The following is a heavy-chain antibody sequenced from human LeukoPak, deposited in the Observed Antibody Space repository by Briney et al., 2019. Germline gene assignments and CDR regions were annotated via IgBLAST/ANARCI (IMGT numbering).Heavy chain of an antibody. V-gene: IGHV3-74*01. CDR3: VRRYCSGGSCYFDY. CDR1: GLTFSSYW. Sequence: PGGSLRLSCAASGLTFSSYWMHWVRQGPGKGPVWVSGINSDGRSTSYADSVKGRFTISRDNAENTLYLQMKSLRAEDTAVYYCVRRYCSGGSCYFDYWGQGILVTVSS. CDR2: INSDGRST. J-gene: IGHJ4*02. D-gene: IGHD2-15*01.